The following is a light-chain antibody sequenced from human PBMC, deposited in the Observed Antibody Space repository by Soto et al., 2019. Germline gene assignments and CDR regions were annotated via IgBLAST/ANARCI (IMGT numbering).Light chain of an antibody. CDR1: QSISTW. CDR2: KAS. J-gene: IGKJ2*01. CDR3: QQYNSFSRT. Sequence: DIQMTQSPSTLSASVGDRVAITCRASQSISTWLAWYQQKSGKAPKLLIYKASTLESGVPSRFSGSGSGTEFTLTISSLQPDDFATYYCQQYNSFSRTFGQGTK. V-gene: IGKV1-5*03.